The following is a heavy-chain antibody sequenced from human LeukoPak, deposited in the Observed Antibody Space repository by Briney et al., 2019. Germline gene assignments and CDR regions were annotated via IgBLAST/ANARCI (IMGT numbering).Heavy chain of an antibody. D-gene: IGHD3-22*01. V-gene: IGHV3-9*01. CDR3: AKGLGVIKLGAAFDI. J-gene: IGHJ3*02. CDR2: ISWNSGSI. CDR1: GFTFDDYA. Sequence: PGRSLRLSCAASGFTFDDYAMHWVRQAPGKGLEWVSGISWNSGSIGYADSVKGRFTISRDNAKNSLYLQMNSLRAEDTALYYCAKGLGVIKLGAAFDIWGQGTMVTVSS.